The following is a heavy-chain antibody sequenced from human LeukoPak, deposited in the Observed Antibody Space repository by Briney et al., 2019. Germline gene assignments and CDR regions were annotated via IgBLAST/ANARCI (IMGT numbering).Heavy chain of an antibody. D-gene: IGHD1-26*01. CDR2: ISAHNGNT. J-gene: IGHJ3*02. CDR3: ARLNSGSYFGAFDI. CDR1: GYTFTSYG. V-gene: IGHV1-18*01. Sequence: ASVKVSCKASGYTFTSYGISWVRQAPGQGLEWMGWISAHNGNTNYAQKLQGRVTMTTDTSTSTAYMELRSLRSDDTAVYYCARLNSGSYFGAFDIWGQGTMVTVSS.